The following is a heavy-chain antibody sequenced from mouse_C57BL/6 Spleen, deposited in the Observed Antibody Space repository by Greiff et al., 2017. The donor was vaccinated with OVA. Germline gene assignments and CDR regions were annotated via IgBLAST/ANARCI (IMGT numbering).Heavy chain of an antibody. J-gene: IGHJ3*01. CDR1: GYTFTSYG. CDR2: IYPRSGNT. CDR3: AREVYYGSSCLAY. V-gene: IGHV1-81*01. D-gene: IGHD1-1*01. Sequence: QVQLQQSGAELARPGASVKLSCKASGYTFTSYGISWVKQRTGQGLEWIGEIYPRSGNTYYNEKFKGKATLTADKSFSTAYMELRSRTSEVSAVYFCAREVYYGSSCLAYWGQGTLVTVSA.